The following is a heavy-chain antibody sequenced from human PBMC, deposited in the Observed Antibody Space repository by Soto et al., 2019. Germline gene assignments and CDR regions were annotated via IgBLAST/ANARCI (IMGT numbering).Heavy chain of an antibody. Sequence: PSETLSLTCTVSGGSISSGDYYWSWIRQPPGKGLEWIGYIYYSGSTYYNPSLKSRVTISVDTSKNQFSLKLSSVTAADTAVYYCAREPRSMVDDNWFDPWGQGTLVTVSS. CDR2: IYYSGST. CDR1: GGSISSGDYY. J-gene: IGHJ5*02. D-gene: IGHD3-10*01. CDR3: AREPRSMVDDNWFDP. V-gene: IGHV4-30-4*01.